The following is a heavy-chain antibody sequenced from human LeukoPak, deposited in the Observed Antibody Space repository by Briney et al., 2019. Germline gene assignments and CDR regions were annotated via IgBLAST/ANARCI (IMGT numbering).Heavy chain of an antibody. CDR3: ARVTGSIAAYFDDY. CDR2: IYHSGST. Sequence: PSQTLSLTFSVAGPSISSGGYYWGWVRQPPGKGLEWIGYIYHSGSTYYNPSLKSRVTISVDRSKNQFSLKLSSVTAADTAVYYRARVTGSIAAYFDDYWGQGTLVTVSS. CDR1: GPSISSGGYY. J-gene: IGHJ4*02. V-gene: IGHV4-30-2*01. D-gene: IGHD6-6*01.